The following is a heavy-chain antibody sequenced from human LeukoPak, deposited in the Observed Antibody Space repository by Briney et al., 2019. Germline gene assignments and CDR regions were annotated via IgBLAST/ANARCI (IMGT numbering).Heavy chain of an antibody. V-gene: IGHV4-59*08. CDR2: IYYSGST. Sequence: PSETLSLTCTVSGGSISNYYWSWIRQPPGKGLEWIGYIYYSGSTNHNPSLKSRVTISADTSKNQFSLKLSSVTAADTALYYCARHGSAMATFDCWGQGTLVTVSS. CDR3: ARHGSAMATFDC. CDR1: GGSISNYY. D-gene: IGHD2-2*01. J-gene: IGHJ4*02.